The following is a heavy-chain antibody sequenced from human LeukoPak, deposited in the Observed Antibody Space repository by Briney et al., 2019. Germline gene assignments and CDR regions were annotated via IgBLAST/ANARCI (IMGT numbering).Heavy chain of an antibody. Sequence: SETLSLTCTVSGNSISSGDYYWSWIRQPAGKGLEWIGRIYTSGSTTYNPSLKSRVTISGDTSENQFSLRLSSVTAADTAVYYCARGRHGYHLSGFHMDVWGKGTTVTVSS. CDR2: IYTSGST. CDR1: GNSISSGDYY. J-gene: IGHJ6*03. CDR3: ARGRHGYHLSGFHMDV. V-gene: IGHV4-61*02. D-gene: IGHD6-25*01.